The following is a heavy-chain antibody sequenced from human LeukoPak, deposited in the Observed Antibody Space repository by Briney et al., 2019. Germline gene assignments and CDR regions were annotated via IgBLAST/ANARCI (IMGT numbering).Heavy chain of an antibody. J-gene: IGHJ4*02. Sequence: GGSLRLSXAASGFTFSSYSMNWVRQAPGKGLEWVSSISSSSSYIYYADSVKGRFTISRDNAKNSLYLQMNSLRAEDTAVYYCATDFRLPMDYWGQGTLVTVSS. CDR2: ISSSSSYI. CDR3: ATDFRLPMDY. CDR1: GFTFSSYS. V-gene: IGHV3-21*01. D-gene: IGHD3/OR15-3a*01.